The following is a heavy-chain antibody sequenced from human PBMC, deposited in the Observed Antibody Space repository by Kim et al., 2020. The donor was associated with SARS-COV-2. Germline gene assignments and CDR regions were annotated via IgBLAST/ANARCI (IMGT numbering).Heavy chain of an antibody. CDR2: ISSSLTYK. CDR1: GFAFTDYS. J-gene: IGHJ6*03. Sequence: GGSLRLSCAASGFAFTDYSMNWVRQAPGKGLEWVSSISSSLTYKYYADSVKGRFTISRDNAQKSLVLQMDSPRAEDTAVYYCARDGGYCSGGTCDYYYY. CDR3: ARDGGYCSGGTCDYYYY. D-gene: IGHD2-15*01. V-gene: IGHV3-21*01.